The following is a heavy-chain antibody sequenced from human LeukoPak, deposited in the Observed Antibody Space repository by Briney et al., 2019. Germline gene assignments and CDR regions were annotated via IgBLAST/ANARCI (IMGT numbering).Heavy chain of an antibody. D-gene: IGHD5-18*01. J-gene: IGHJ4*02. CDR3: ARGRQLWLSD. CDR1: GYTFTSFG. V-gene: IGHV1-18*01. Sequence: ASVKVSCKASGYTFTSFGISWVRQAPGQGLEWMGWISAYNGNTKSAQKFQGRVTMTTDTSTSTAYMELRSLRSDDTAVYYCARGRQLWLSDWGQGTLVTVSS. CDR2: ISAYNGNT.